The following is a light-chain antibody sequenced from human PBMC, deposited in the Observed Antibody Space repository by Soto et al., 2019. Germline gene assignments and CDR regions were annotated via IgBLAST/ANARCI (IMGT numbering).Light chain of an antibody. Sequence: QSVLTQPASVSGAPGQAITISCTGTSRDVGAYDYVSWYLQYPDKAPQLLIYYVDHRPSGVSSRFSRSKSGTPASLTIFGLQAEDEGDYYTCTDADGSIYCFGTGTKVTVL. CDR1: SRDVGAYDY. CDR2: YVD. J-gene: IGLJ1*01. V-gene: IGLV2-14*03. CDR3: CTDADGSIYC.